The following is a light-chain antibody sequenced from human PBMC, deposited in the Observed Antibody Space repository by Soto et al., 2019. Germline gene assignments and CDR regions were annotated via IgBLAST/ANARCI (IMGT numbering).Light chain of an antibody. Sequence: IVLTQSPGTLSVSPGDRVTLSWRASQSVDINLAWYQQRAGQAPRLLVYGASTKATDMPGRFSGRVSGTEGTITINNLQSEDGAVYDCQQYRNWPRTFGQGTKVDIK. CDR3: QQYRNWPRT. J-gene: IGKJ1*01. V-gene: IGKV3-15*01. CDR1: QSVDIN. CDR2: GAS.